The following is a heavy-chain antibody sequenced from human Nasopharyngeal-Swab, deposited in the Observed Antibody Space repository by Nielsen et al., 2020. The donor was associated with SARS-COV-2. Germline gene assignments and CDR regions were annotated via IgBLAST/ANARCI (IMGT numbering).Heavy chain of an antibody. CDR1: GFTVSSNY. CDR3: AKDLATVSGYYYGMDV. J-gene: IGHJ6*02. CDR2: LYSGGST. Sequence: GESLKISCAASGFTVSSNYMTWVRQAPGKGLEWVSVLYSGGSTYYADSVKGRFTISRDNSKNTLYLQMNSLRAEDTAVYYCAKDLATVSGYYYGMDVWGQGTTVTVSS. V-gene: IGHV3-53*01. D-gene: IGHD4-17*01.